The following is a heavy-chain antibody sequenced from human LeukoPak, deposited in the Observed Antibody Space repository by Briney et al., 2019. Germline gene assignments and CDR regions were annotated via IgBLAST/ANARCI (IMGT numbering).Heavy chain of an antibody. V-gene: IGHV3-23*01. J-gene: IGHJ6*03. CDR3: AKDLRSSSYHMGV. CDR1: GFTFSNYA. CDR2: ISGSGGST. D-gene: IGHD6-6*01. Sequence: GGSLRLSCAASGFTFSNYAMSWVRQAPGKGLEWVSSISGSGGSTYYADSVQGRFTISRDNSKNTLYLQMNSLRAEDTAVYYCAKDLRSSSYHMGVWGKGTTVTVSS.